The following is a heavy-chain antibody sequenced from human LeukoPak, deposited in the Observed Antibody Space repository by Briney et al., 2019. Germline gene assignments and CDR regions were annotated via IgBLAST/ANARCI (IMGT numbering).Heavy chain of an antibody. Sequence: SGGSLRLSCEGSGFTFSNYAMSWVRQAPGKGLEWVSAISGSGGSTYYADSVKGRFTISRDNSKNTLYLQMNSLRAEDTAVYYCARSRGSWPAFDIWGQGTMVTVSS. CDR3: ARSRGSWPAFDI. CDR1: GFTFSNYA. J-gene: IGHJ3*02. CDR2: ISGSGGST. D-gene: IGHD6-13*01. V-gene: IGHV3-23*01.